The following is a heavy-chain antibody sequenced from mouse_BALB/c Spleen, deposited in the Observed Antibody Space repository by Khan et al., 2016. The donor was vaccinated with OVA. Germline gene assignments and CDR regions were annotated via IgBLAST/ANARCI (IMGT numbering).Heavy chain of an antibody. CDR2: ISYSGST. CDR1: GYSITSGYA. CDR3: ARKNYYGYAMDY. J-gene: IGHJ4*01. Sequence: EVKLLESGPGLVKPSQSLSLTCTVTGYSITSGYAWNWIRQFPGNKLGWMGYISYSGSTSYNPSLRSRISITRDTSKNQFFLQLNSVTTEDTATYYCARKNYYGYAMDYWGQGTSVTVSS. D-gene: IGHD1-1*01. V-gene: IGHV3-2*02.